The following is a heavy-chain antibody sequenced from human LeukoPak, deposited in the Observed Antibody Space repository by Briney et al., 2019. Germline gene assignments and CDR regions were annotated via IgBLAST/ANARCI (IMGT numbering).Heavy chain of an antibody. Sequence: KPSETLSLTCAVYGGSFSGYYWSWIRQPPGKGLEWIGEINHSGSTNYNPSLKSRVTISVDTSKNQFSLKLSSVTAADTAVYYCARGLPRIVGASPPDYWGQGTLVTVSS. D-gene: IGHD1-26*01. V-gene: IGHV4-34*01. CDR1: GGSFSGYY. CDR3: ARGLPRIVGASPPDY. CDR2: INHSGST. J-gene: IGHJ4*02.